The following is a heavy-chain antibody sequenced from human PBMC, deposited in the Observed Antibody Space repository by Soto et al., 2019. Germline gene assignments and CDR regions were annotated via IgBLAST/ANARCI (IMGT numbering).Heavy chain of an antibody. J-gene: IGHJ4*02. CDR2: IIPSDGST. D-gene: IGHD5-12*01. CDR3: ARGGPELATIGSFDY. Sequence: ASVKVSCKASGYTFINYYIHWVRQAPGQGLEWIGRIIPSDGSTHYAQRVQDRVIMTRDTSTSTVYMVLNSLRSEDSAVDYCARGGPELATIGSFDYWGQGTLVTVSS. CDR1: GYTFINYY. V-gene: IGHV1-46*01.